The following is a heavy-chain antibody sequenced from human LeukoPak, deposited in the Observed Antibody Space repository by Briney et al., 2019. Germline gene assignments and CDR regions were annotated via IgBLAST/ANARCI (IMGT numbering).Heavy chain of an antibody. CDR2: MSYDGSNK. V-gene: IGHV3-30-3*01. CDR1: GFTFSSYA. CDR3: ARDTNWNFDY. D-gene: IGHD1-1*01. J-gene: IGHJ4*02. Sequence: GRSLRLSCAASGFTFSSYAMHWVRQAPGKGLEWVAIMSYDGSNKYYADSVKGRFTISRDNSKNTLYLQMNSLRAEDTAVYYCARDTNWNFDYWGQGTLVTVSS.